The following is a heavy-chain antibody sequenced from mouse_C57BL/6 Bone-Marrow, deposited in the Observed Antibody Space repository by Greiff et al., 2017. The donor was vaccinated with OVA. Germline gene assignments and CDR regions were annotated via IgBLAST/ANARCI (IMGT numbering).Heavy chain of an antibody. V-gene: IGHV1-55*01. J-gene: IGHJ3*01. CDR3: ARGEIYYGPWFAY. CDR1: GYTFTSYW. D-gene: IGHD2-1*01. CDR2: IYPGSGST. Sequence: QVQLQQPGAELVKPGASVKMSCKASGYTFTSYWITWVKQRPGQGLEWIGDIYPGSGSTNYNEKFKSKATLTVDTSSSTAYMQLSSLTSEDSAVYYCARGEIYYGPWFAYWGQGTLVTVSA.